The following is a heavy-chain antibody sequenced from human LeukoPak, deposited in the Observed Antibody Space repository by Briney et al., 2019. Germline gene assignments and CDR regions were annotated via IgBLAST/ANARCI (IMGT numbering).Heavy chain of an antibody. CDR1: GGTFSSYA. Sequence: GASVKVSCKASGGTFSSYAISWVRQAPGQGLEWMGIINPSGGSTSYAQKFQGRVTMTRDTSTSTVYMELSSLRSEDTAVYYCARRDYDFWSGYDSSWFDPWGQGTLVTVSS. J-gene: IGHJ5*02. V-gene: IGHV1-46*01. D-gene: IGHD3-3*01. CDR2: INPSGGST. CDR3: ARRDYDFWSGYDSSWFDP.